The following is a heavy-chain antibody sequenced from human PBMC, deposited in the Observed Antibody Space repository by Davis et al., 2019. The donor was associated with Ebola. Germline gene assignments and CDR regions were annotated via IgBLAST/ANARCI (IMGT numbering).Heavy chain of an antibody. Sequence: GESLKISCAASGFTFSAYSMNWVRQAPGKGLEWVSYISDSSTTIYYADSVKGRFTISRDNAKNSLYLQMNSLRDEDTAVYYCATDRNWDFDYWSQGTLVTVSS. J-gene: IGHJ4*02. CDR3: ATDRNWDFDY. V-gene: IGHV3-48*02. CDR2: ISDSSTTI. D-gene: IGHD7-27*01. CDR1: GFTFSAYS.